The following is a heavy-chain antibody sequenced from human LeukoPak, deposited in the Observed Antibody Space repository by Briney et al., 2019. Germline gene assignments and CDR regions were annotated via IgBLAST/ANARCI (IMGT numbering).Heavy chain of an antibody. CDR1: GGSISSSSYY. J-gene: IGHJ4*02. CDR2: IYDSGST. V-gene: IGHV4-39*07. D-gene: IGHD2-21*02. Sequence: PSETLSLTCTVSGGSISSSSYYWGWIRQPPGKGLEWIGSIYDSGSTYYNPSLKSRVTTSLDTSKNQFSLKLSSVTAADTAVYYCARDALYCIGDCPRYFDYWGQGTLVTVSS. CDR3: ARDALYCIGDCPRYFDY.